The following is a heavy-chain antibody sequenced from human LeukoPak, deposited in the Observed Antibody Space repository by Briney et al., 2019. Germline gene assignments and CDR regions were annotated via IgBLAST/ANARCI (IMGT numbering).Heavy chain of an antibody. J-gene: IGHJ5*02. V-gene: IGHV1-69*06. CDR1: GYTFTSYG. Sequence: RASVKVSCKASGYTFTSYGISWVRQAPGQGLEWMGGIIPIFGTANYAQKFQGRVTITADKSTSTAYMELSSLRSEDTAVYYCARDRGGSSSHLQNWFDPWGQGTLVTVSS. CDR3: ARDRGGSSSHLQNWFDP. D-gene: IGHD6-13*01. CDR2: IIPIFGTA.